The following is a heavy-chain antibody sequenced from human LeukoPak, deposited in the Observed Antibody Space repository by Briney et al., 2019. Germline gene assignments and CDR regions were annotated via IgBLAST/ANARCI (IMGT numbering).Heavy chain of an antibody. J-gene: IGHJ5*02. CDR1: GGTFSSYA. CDR2: KNPNSGNT. CDR3: ARGRIQLWLWVGRFGWFDP. D-gene: IGHD5-18*01. Sequence: ASVKVSCKASGGTFSSYAINWVRQATGQGLEWMGWKNPNSGNTGYAQKFQGRVTMTRNTSISTAYMELSSLRSEDTAAYYCARGRIQLWLWVGRFGWFDPWGQGTLVTVSS. V-gene: IGHV1-8*02.